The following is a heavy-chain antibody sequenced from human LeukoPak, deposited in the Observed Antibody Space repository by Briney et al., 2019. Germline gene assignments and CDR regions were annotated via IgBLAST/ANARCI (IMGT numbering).Heavy chain of an antibody. CDR1: GFTFNNYW. CDR2: INIDGRST. J-gene: IGHJ4*02. Sequence: GGSLRLSCAASGFTFNNYWMHWVRQAPGEGLEWVSRINIDGRSTNYADSVKGRFTTSRDNAKNTLYLQMNSLRAEDTAVYYCASGSRSGRSECLDYWGQGTLVTVSS. D-gene: IGHD6-13*01. V-gene: IGHV3-74*01. CDR3: ASGSRSGRSECLDY.